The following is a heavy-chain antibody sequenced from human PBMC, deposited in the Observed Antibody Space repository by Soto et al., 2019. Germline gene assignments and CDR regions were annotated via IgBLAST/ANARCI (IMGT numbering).Heavy chain of an antibody. CDR1: GFTFDDYA. V-gene: IGHV3-9*01. D-gene: IGHD3-10*01. J-gene: IGHJ4*02. CDR2: ISWNGAAT. CDR3: ANLPLYGSGFDC. Sequence: EAQLVESGGGLVQPGRSLRLSCVASGFTFDDYAIHWVRQAPCKGLECVSGISWNGAATGYAGSVKGRFTISRDNATNSLYLQMSRLRTDDTAIYYCANLPLYGSGFDCWGQGTLVTVSS.